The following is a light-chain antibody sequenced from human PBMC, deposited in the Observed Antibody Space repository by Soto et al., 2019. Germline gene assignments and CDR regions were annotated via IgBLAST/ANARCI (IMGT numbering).Light chain of an antibody. CDR3: AAWDDSLNGQGFYV. J-gene: IGLJ1*01. CDR1: SSNIGSNT. Sequence: QSVLTQPPSASVTPGQRVTISRSGSSSNIGSNTVNWYQQLPGTAPKLLTYSNNQRPSGVPDRFSGSKSGTSASLAISGLQSEDEADYYCAAWDDSLNGQGFYVFGTGTKVTVL. CDR2: SNN. V-gene: IGLV1-44*01.